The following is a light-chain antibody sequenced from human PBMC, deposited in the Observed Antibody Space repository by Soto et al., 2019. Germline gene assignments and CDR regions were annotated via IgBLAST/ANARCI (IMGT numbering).Light chain of an antibody. CDR2: GNS. V-gene: IGLV1-40*01. CDR3: QSYDSSLSGRYV. Sequence: SALTQPPPVSGAPGQGVTISCTGGSSNIGAGYDVHWYQQLPGTAPKLLIYGNSNRPSGVPDRFSGSKSGTSASLAITGLQAEDEADYYCQSYDSSLSGRYVFGTGTKVTVL. CDR1: SSNIGAGYD. J-gene: IGLJ1*01.